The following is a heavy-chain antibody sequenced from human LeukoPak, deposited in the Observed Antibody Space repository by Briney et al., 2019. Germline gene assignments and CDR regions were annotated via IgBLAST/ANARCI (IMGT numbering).Heavy chain of an antibody. Sequence: ASVKVSCKASGGTFSSYAISWVRQAPGQGLEWMGGIIPIFGTANYAQKFQGRVTITTDESTSTAYMELSSLRSEDTAVYYCARRASYYYDSSGYYGAFDIWGQGTMVTVSS. CDR3: ARRASYYYDSSGYYGAFDI. V-gene: IGHV1-69*05. J-gene: IGHJ3*02. CDR1: GGTFSSYA. CDR2: IIPIFGTA. D-gene: IGHD3-22*01.